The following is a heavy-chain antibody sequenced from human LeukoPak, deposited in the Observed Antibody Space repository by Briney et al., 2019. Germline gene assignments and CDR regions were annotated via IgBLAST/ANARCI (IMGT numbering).Heavy chain of an antibody. J-gene: IGHJ4*01. CDR2: VYPGDSET. CDR1: GYRFINYW. V-gene: IGHV5-51*01. CDR3: TRHNMGYSDR. Sequence: GESLKISCKGSGYRFINYWIGWVRPMPGKGLEYIGIVYPGDSETKYSPSFQGHVIISVDKSIDTAYLRWSSLKASDTAIYYCTRHNMGYSDRWGQGTLVTVSS. D-gene: IGHD3-16*02.